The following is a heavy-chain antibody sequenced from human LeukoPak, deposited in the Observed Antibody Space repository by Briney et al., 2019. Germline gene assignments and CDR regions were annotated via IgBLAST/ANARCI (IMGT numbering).Heavy chain of an antibody. J-gene: IGHJ4*02. CDR1: GFTFDDYG. Sequence: QPGGSLRLSCAASGFTFDDYGMSWVRQAPGKGLEWVSMIYSSGSIYYVDSVKGRFTISRDNSKSTLYLQMNNLRAEDTGIYYCTRGEIRSFGDFSGDWGQGILVTVSS. D-gene: IGHD3-10*01. CDR2: IYSSGSI. CDR3: TRGEIRSFGDFSGD. V-gene: IGHV3-53*01.